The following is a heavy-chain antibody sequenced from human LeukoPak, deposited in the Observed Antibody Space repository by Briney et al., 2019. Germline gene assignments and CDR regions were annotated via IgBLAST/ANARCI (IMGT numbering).Heavy chain of an antibody. CDR2: ISSSSSTM. D-gene: IGHD2-15*01. CDR1: GFTFSSYS. CDR3: AKQLGYCSDGSCYFPY. J-gene: IGHJ4*02. Sequence: PGGSLRLSCAASGFTFSSYSVNWVRQAPGKGLEWVSYISSSSSTMYYADSVKGRFTISRDNSKSTLCLQMNSLRAEDTAVYYCAKQLGYCSDGSCYFPYWGQGTLVTVSS. V-gene: IGHV3-48*01.